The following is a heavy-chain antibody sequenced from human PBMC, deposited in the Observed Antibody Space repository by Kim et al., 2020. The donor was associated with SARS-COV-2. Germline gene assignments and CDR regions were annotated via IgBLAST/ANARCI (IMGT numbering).Heavy chain of an antibody. CDR1: GGSVSSYY. V-gene: IGHV4-59*08. Sequence: SETLSLTCTVSGGSVSSYYWSWIRQPPGKGLEWIGYIYDSGSSNYNSSLKSRVTISVDTSKNQFSLKLTSVTAADTAVYYCARHGGITMIRGVLTAFDIWGQGKMVTVSS. CDR3: ARHGGITMIRGVLTAFDI. D-gene: IGHD3-10*01. CDR2: IYDSGSS. J-gene: IGHJ3*02.